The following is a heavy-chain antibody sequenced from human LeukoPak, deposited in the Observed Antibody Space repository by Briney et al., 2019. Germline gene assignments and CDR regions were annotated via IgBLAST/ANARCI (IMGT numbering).Heavy chain of an antibody. CDR3: ARDLLRGDYGDY. CDR2: INPNSGGT. Sequence: ASVKVSCKASGYSFTGYYMHWVRQAPGQGLEWMGWINPNSGGTNYAQKFQGRVTMTRDTSISTAYMELSSLRSDDTAVYYCARDLLRGDYGDYWGQGTLVTVSS. D-gene: IGHD2/OR15-2a*01. J-gene: IGHJ4*02. CDR1: GYSFTGYY. V-gene: IGHV1-2*02.